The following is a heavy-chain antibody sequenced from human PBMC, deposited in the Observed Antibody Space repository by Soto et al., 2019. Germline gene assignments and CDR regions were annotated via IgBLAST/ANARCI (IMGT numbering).Heavy chain of an antibody. J-gene: IGHJ4*02. CDR3: AKESTGVVVAASEY. V-gene: IGHV3-23*01. CDR2: ISGSGGST. CDR1: GFTFSSYA. Sequence: GGSLRLSCAASGFTFSSYAMSWVRQAPGKGLEWVSTISGSGGSTYYADSVKGRFTISRDNSKNTLYLQMNSLRAEDTAVYYCAKESTGVVVAASEYWGQGTLVTVSS. D-gene: IGHD2-15*01.